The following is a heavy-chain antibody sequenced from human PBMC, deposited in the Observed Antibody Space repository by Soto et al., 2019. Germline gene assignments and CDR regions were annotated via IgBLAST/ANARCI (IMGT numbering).Heavy chain of an antibody. V-gene: IGHV5-51*01. CDR1: GNSFTRYC. CDR2: IYPGDSDT. CDR3: ARLSYGDYYYGMDV. Sequence: GACLTTSCQCCGNSFTRYCIGWVLQMPGNGLECMGIIYPGDSDTRYSPSFQGQVTISADKSISTAYLQWSSLKASDTAMYYCARLSYGDYYYGMDVWGQGTPVTVSS. D-gene: IGHD4-17*01. J-gene: IGHJ6*02.